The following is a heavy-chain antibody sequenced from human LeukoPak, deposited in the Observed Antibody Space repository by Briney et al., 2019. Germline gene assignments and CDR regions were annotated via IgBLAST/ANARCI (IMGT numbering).Heavy chain of an antibody. CDR3: AKARGDTAMVVFDY. CDR1: GFTSSNYA. Sequence: PGGSLRLSCAAPGFTSSNYAMSWVRQAPGKGLEWVSTISGSGGTIYYVDSVKGRFTISRDNSKNTLYLQMNSLRAEDTAVYYCAKARGDTAMVVFDYWGQGTLVTVSS. CDR2: ISGSGGTI. V-gene: IGHV3-23*01. D-gene: IGHD5-18*01. J-gene: IGHJ4*02.